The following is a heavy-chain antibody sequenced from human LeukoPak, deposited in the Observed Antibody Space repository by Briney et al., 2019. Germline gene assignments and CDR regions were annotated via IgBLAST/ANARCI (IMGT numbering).Heavy chain of an antibody. Sequence: GGTLRLSCAASRFSFSAYWMTWVRQAPGTGLEWVANINPAGSETYYVDPVKGRFSISRDNAKNLVYLQMNSLRAEDTAVYHCARFGYVAAVDVWGQGTPVTVSS. D-gene: IGHD2-15*01. V-gene: IGHV3-7*01. CDR3: ARFGYVAAVDV. CDR2: INPAGSET. CDR1: RFSFSAYW. J-gene: IGHJ4*02.